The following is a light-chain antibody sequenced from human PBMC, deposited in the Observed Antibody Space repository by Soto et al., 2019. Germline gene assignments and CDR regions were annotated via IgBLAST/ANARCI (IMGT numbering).Light chain of an antibody. J-gene: IGKJ4*01. CDR2: SAS. CDR3: LQESNYPLT. CDR1: QGVRDD. Sequence: IQMTQSPSSLSASVGERVTITCRASQGVRDDVGWYQQKPGKAPKLLIYSASTLQSGVPSRFSGSGSGTDFTLTSSGLQPEDFATYYCLQESNYPLTFGGGTKVEIK. V-gene: IGKV1-6*01.